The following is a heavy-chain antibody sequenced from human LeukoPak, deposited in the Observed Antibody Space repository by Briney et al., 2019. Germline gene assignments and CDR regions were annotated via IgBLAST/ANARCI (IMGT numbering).Heavy chain of an antibody. Sequence: ASVKVSCKASGYTFTSYDINWVRQAPGQGLEWMGWMNPNSGNTGYAQKFQGRVTMTRNTSISTAYMELSSLRSGDTAVYYCARASNPGWFDPWGQGTLVTVSS. CDR1: GYTFTSYD. CDR2: MNPNSGNT. CDR3: ARASNPGWFDP. D-gene: IGHD3-3*02. V-gene: IGHV1-8*01. J-gene: IGHJ5*02.